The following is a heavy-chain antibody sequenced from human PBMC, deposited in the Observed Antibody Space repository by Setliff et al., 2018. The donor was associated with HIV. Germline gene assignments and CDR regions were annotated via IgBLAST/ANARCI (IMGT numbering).Heavy chain of an antibody. CDR1: GGSSSSRSYY. Sequence: SETLSLTCTVSGGSSSSRSYYWGWIRQPPGKGLEWIGSIYSSGSTYYNPSLKSRVTISVDTSKNQFSLKLSSVTAADTAVYYCARGGGYDRSGYYPFDYWGQGTPVTVSS. V-gene: IGHV4-39*07. D-gene: IGHD3-22*01. J-gene: IGHJ4*02. CDR2: IYSSGST. CDR3: ARGGGYDRSGYYPFDY.